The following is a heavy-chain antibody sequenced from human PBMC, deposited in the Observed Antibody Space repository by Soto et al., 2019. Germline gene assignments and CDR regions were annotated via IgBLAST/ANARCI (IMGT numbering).Heavy chain of an antibody. J-gene: IGHJ4*02. CDR1: GFTFSSYW. D-gene: IGHD2-15*01. Sequence: XXSLRLSFAASGFTFSSYWMHWVLQAPGKGLVWVSRINSDGSSTSYADSVKGRFTISRDNAKNTLYLQMNSLRAEDTAVYYCARGTYCTGGTCYPDYWGQGTLVTVSS. CDR3: ARGTYCTGGTCYPDY. V-gene: IGHV3-74*01. CDR2: INSDGSST.